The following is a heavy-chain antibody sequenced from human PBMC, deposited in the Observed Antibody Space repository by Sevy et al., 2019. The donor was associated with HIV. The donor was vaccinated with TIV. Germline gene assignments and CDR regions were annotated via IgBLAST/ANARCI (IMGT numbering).Heavy chain of an antibody. CDR1: GFTFSSYA. CDR3: ARTYRTYYYDSRSFNAFDI. CDR2: ISYDGSNK. V-gene: IGHV3-30-3*01. Sequence: GGSLRLSCAASGFTFSSYAMHWVRQAPGKGLEWVAVISYDGSNKYYADSVKGRFTISRDNSKNTLYLQMNSLRAEDTAVYYCARTYRTYYYDSRSFNAFDIWGQGTIVTVSS. J-gene: IGHJ3*02. D-gene: IGHD3-22*01.